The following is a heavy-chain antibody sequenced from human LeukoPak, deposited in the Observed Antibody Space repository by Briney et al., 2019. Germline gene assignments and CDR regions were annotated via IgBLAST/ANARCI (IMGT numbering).Heavy chain of an antibody. J-gene: IGHJ6*03. Sequence: ASVKVSCKASGYTFTGYYMHWVRQAPGQGLEWMGWINPNSGGTNYAQKFQGRVTMTRDTSISTAYMELSRLRSDDTAVYYCARDRGCSSTSCQTSNYYYYYMDVWGKGTTVTVSS. CDR1: GYTFTGYY. D-gene: IGHD2-2*01. CDR2: INPNSGGT. CDR3: ARDRGCSSTSCQTSNYYYYYMDV. V-gene: IGHV1-2*02.